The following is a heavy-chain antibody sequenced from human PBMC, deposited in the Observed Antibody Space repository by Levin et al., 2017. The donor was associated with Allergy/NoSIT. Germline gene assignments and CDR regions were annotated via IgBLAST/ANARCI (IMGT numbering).Heavy chain of an antibody. V-gene: IGHV1-69*02. Sequence: SVKVSCKASGGTFSSYTISWVRQAPGQGLEWMGRIIPILGIANYAQKFQGRVTITADKSTSTAYMELSSLRSEDTAVYYCAETAPRGINWFDPWGQGTLVTVSS. J-gene: IGHJ5*02. CDR3: AETAPRGINWFDP. CDR2: IIPILGIA. CDR1: GGTFSSYT.